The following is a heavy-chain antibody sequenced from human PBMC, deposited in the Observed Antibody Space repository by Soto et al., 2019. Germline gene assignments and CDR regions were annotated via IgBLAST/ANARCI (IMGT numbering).Heavy chain of an antibody. D-gene: IGHD3-16*01. V-gene: IGHV1-8*01. CDR2: MNPNSGKT. Sequence: QVQLVQSGAEVNKPGASVKVSCKASGYTFTSYDINWVRQATGQGLAWMGWMNPNSGKTGYAEKLQGRVTMTRHTSISTAYMVLGSLRSEDRGGYYCASGSSGGSGKFDLWGRGTLVTVSS. J-gene: IGHJ2*01. CDR3: ASGSSGGSGKFDL. CDR1: GYTFTSYD.